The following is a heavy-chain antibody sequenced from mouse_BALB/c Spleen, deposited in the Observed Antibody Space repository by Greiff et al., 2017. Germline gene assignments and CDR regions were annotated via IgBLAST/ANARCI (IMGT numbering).Heavy chain of an antibody. CDR3: ARWNRAGFDY. CDR1: GYSITSDYA. J-gene: IGHJ2*01. Sequence: DVQLQESGPGLVKPSQSLSLTCTVTGYSITSDYAWNWIRQFPGNKLEWMGYISYSGSTSYNPSLKSRISITRDTSKNQFFLQLNSVTTEDTATYYCARWNRAGFDYWGQGTTLTVSS. D-gene: IGHD5-2*01. V-gene: IGHV3-2*02. CDR2: ISYSGST.